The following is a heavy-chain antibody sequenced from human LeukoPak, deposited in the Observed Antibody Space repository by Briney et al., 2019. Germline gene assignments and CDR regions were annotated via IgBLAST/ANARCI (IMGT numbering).Heavy chain of an antibody. V-gene: IGHV3-23*01. D-gene: IGHD5-24*01. CDR1: GFSFRRYA. CDR2: ISWHGRST. CDR3: AKEEMPHAFDL. Sequence: GGSLRLSCAASGFSFRRYAMNWVRQAPGRGLEWVAVISWHGRSTVYADSVKGRFTISRDNSKNSLVLQLDSLRVEDTAIYYCAKEEMPHAFDLWGQGTMVTVSS. J-gene: IGHJ3*01.